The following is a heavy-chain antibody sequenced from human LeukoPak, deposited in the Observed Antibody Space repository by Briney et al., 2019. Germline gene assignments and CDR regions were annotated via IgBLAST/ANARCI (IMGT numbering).Heavy chain of an antibody. D-gene: IGHD3-3*01. J-gene: IGHJ5*02. V-gene: IGHV4-38-2*02. CDR1: GYSISSGYY. CDR3: ARDLISYDFWSGYYMSEGFDP. CDR2: IYHSGST. Sequence: SETLSLTCTVSGYSISSGYYWGWIRQPPGKGLEWIGSIYHSGSTYKNPSLKSRVIIPVDTSKNQFSLKLSSVTAADTAVYYCARDLISYDFWSGYYMSEGFDPWGQGIQVTVPS.